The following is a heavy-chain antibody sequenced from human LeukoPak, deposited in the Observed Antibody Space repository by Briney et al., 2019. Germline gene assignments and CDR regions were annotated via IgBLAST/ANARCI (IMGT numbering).Heavy chain of an antibody. CDR2: ISGSGGTT. CDR1: GFTFNYYA. V-gene: IGHV3-23*01. D-gene: IGHD1-1*01. J-gene: IGHJ4*02. CDR3: AKGEDWKTRYFDD. Sequence: PGGSLRLSCTASGFTFNYYAMSWVRQAPGKGLQWVSAISGSGGTTYYADSVRGRFTISRDSSNNTLYLHMNSLRAEDTAVYYCAKGEDWKTRYFDDWGQGTLVTVSS.